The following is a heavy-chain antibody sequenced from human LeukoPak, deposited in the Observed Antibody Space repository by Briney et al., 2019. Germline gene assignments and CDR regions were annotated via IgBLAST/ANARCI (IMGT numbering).Heavy chain of an antibody. CDR2: INPYCGGT. Sequence: ASVKVSCKASGYTFTAYYIHWVRQAPGQEPEWVGLINPYCGGTKYAQNFQDSVTMTRDTSISTAYTDLRWLTTDAPDTYYCAKQHEAWFDPWGQGTLVTVSS. CDR1: GYTFTAYY. V-gene: IGHV1-2*02. CDR3: AKQHEAWFDP. D-gene: IGHD1/OR15-1a*01. J-gene: IGHJ5*02.